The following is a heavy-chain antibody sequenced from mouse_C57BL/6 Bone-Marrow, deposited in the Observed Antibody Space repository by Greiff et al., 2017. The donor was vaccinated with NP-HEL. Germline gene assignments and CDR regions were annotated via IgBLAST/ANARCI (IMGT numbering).Heavy chain of an antibody. CDR3: ARAYGNYLDY. CDR1: GYSITSGYY. CDR2: ISYDGSN. J-gene: IGHJ2*01. Sequence: EVKLMESGPGLVKPSQSLSLTCSVTGYSITSGYYWNWIRRFPGNKLEWVGSISYDGSNNYSPSLKNRISITRDTSKNQFVLKLNSGSAESTATYYWARAYGNYLDYWGQGTTLTVSS. D-gene: IGHD2-10*02. V-gene: IGHV3-6*01.